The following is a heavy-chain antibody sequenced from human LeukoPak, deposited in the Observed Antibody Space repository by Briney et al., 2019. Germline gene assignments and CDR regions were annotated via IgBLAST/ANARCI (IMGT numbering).Heavy chain of an antibody. J-gene: IGHJ4*02. CDR1: GFTFSSYS. CDR3: ASDEWAGTVAY. D-gene: IGHD6-19*01. CDR2: ISSSSSYI. V-gene: IGHV3-21*01. Sequence: PGGSLRLSCAASGFTFSSYSMNWVRQAPGKGLEWVSSISSSSSYIYYADSVKGRFTISRDNAKNSLFLQMDSLRAEDTAVYYRASDEWAGTVAYWGQGTLVTVSS.